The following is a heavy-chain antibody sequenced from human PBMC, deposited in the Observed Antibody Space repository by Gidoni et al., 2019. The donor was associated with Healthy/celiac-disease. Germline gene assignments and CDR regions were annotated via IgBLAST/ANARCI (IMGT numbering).Heavy chain of an antibody. D-gene: IGHD3-3*01. CDR3: TTDCPPYYDFWSGYYTGAFDI. CDR1: GFTFSNAW. CDR2: IKSKTDGGTT. V-gene: IGHV3-15*01. Sequence: EVQLVESGGGLVKPGGSLRLSCAASGFTFSNAWMSWVRQATGKGLEWVGRIKSKTDGGTTDYAAPVKGRFTISRDDSKNTLYLQMNSLKTEDTAVYYCTTDCPPYYDFWSGYYTGAFDIWGQGTMVTVSS. J-gene: IGHJ3*02.